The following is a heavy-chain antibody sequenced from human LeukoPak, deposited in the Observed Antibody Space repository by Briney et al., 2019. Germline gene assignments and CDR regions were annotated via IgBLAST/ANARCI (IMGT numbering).Heavy chain of an antibody. D-gene: IGHD7-27*01. V-gene: IGHV3-74*03. J-gene: IGHJ4*02. CDR2: INSDGSVT. CDR1: GFAFSTYW. CDR3: ARDPNWDLTLDH. Sequence: GGSLRLSCAASGFAFSTYWMHWVRQAPGKGLVWVSEINSDGSVTTYADSVKGRFTISRDNAENTVYLQMHSLRAEDSAIYYCARDPNWDLTLDHWGQGTLVTVS.